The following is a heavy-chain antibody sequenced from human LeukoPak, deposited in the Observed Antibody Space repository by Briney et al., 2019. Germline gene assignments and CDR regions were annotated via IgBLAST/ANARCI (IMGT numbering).Heavy chain of an antibody. CDR3: ARVIRGTVAVFDY. Sequence: PGGSLRLSCAASGFTFSSYSMNWVRQAPGKGLEWVSSISSSSSYIYYADSVKGRFTISRDNAKNSLYLQMNSLRAEDTAVYYCARVIRGTVAVFDYWGQGTLVTVSS. J-gene: IGHJ4*02. CDR1: GFTFSSYS. CDR2: ISSSSSYI. D-gene: IGHD4-23*01. V-gene: IGHV3-21*01.